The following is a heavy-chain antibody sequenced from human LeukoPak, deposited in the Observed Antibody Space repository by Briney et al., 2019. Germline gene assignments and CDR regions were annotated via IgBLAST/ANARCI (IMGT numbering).Heavy chain of an antibody. V-gene: IGHV3-23*01. D-gene: IGHD6-13*01. CDR3: ANMQLVKGVFVI. J-gene: IGHJ3*02. Sequence: PGGSLRLSCAASGFTFSSFAMSWVRQAPGKGLDWVSAISGGSDNTYYADSVKGRFTISRDNSKNTLDLHMSSLTADDTAVYYCANMQLVKGVFVIWGQGTRVTVSS. CDR2: ISGGSDNT. CDR1: GFTFSSFA.